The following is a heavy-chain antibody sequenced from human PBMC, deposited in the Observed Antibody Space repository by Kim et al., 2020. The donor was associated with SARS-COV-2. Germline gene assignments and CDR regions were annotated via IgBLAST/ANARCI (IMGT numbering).Heavy chain of an antibody. CDR3: TTSWGAITIFGVDEYHDY. CDR2: IKSKTDGGTT. J-gene: IGHJ4*02. CDR1: GFTFSNAW. D-gene: IGHD3-3*01. Sequence: GGSLRLSCAASGFTFSNAWMSWVRQAPGKGLEWVGRIKSKTDGGTTDYAAPVKGRFTISRDDSKNTLYLQMNSLKTEDTAVYYCTTSWGAITIFGVDEYHDYWGQGTLVTVSS. V-gene: IGHV3-15*01.